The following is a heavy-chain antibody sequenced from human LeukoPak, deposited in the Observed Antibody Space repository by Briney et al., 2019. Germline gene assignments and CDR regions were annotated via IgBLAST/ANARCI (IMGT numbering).Heavy chain of an antibody. Sequence: SETLSLTCTVSGGSISSYYWSWIRQPPGKGLEWIGYIYYSGSTNYNPSLKSRVTISVDTSKNQFSLKLSSVTAADTAVYYCARHSYGYGPTVYFDYWGQGTLVTVSS. D-gene: IGHD5-18*01. CDR1: GGSISSYY. V-gene: IGHV4-59*08. CDR2: IYYSGST. CDR3: ARHSYGYGPTVYFDY. J-gene: IGHJ4*02.